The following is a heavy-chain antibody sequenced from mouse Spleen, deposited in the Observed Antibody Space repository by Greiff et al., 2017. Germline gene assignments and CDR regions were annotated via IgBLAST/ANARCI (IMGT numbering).Heavy chain of an antibody. Sequence: EVKVEESGGGLVQPGGSMKLSCVASGFTFSNYWMNWVRQSPEKGLEWVAQIRLKSDNYATHYAESVKGRFTISRDDSKSSVYLQMNNLRAEDTGIYYCVYDGYYGDYFDYWGQGTTLTVSS. D-gene: IGHD2-3*01. CDR1: GFTFSNYW. CDR3: VYDGYYGDYFDY. V-gene: IGHV6-3*01. J-gene: IGHJ2*01. CDR2: IRLKSDNYAT.